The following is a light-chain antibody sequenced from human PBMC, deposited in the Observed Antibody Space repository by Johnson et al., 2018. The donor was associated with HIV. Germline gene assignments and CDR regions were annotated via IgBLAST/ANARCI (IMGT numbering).Light chain of an antibody. CDR2: ENN. CDR1: SSNIGNNY. CDR3: GTWDNSLNTGAV. Sequence: LTQPPSVSAAPGQKVTISCSGSSSNIGNNYVSWYQQLPGTAPKLLIYENNKRPSGIPDRFSGSKSGTSATLGITGLQTGDEADYYCGTWDNSLNTGAVFGPGTKVTVL. J-gene: IGLJ1*01. V-gene: IGLV1-51*02.